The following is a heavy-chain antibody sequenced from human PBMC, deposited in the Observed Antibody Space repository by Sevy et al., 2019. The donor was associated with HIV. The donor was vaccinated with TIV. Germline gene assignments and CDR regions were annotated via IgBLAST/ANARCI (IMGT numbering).Heavy chain of an antibody. D-gene: IGHD2-2*01. CDR2: INPNSGGT. V-gene: IGHV1-2*06. CDR1: GYTFTGYY. J-gene: IGHJ6*02. Sequence: ASVKVSCKASGYTFTGYYMHWVRQAPGQGLEWMGRINPNSGGTNYAQKFQGRVTMTRDTSISTAYMELSRLRSDDTAVYYCARAPEGKYCSSTSCPYGVYYYYGIDVWGQGTTVTVSS. CDR3: ARAPEGKYCSSTSCPYGVYYYYGIDV.